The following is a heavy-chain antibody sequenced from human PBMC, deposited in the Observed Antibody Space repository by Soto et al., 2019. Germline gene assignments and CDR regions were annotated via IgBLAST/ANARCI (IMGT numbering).Heavy chain of an antibody. Sequence: SETLSLTCTVSGGSISSGGYYWSWIRQHPGKGLEWIGYIYYSGSTYYNPSLKSRVTISVDTSKNQFSLKLSSVTAADTAVYYCARSREDIVLMVYPYDAFDIWGQGTMVTVSS. D-gene: IGHD2-8*01. J-gene: IGHJ3*02. CDR3: ARSREDIVLMVYPYDAFDI. CDR1: GGSISSGGYY. V-gene: IGHV4-31*03. CDR2: IYYSGST.